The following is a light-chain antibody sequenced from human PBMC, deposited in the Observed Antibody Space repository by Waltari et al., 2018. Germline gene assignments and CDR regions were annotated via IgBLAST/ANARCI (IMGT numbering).Light chain of an antibody. CDR1: QSVSTN. CDR2: GAS. Sequence: EIVMTQSPATLSVSPGERATLSCRASQSVSTNLAWYQQKPGQAPRLLIYGASTRATGIPARFSGSGSGTEFTLTISSLQSEDFALYYCQQYKNWPWTFGQGT. CDR3: QQYKNWPWT. V-gene: IGKV3-15*01. J-gene: IGKJ1*01.